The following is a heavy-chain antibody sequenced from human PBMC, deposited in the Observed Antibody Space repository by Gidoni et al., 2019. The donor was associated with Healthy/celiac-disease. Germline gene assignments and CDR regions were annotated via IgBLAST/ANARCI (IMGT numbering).Heavy chain of an antibody. D-gene: IGHD3-16*01. Sequence: QVQLVQSGAEVKKPGSSVKVSCKASGGTFSSYAISWVRQAPGQGLEWMGGIIPIFGIANYAQKFQGRVTITADKSTSTAYMELSSLRSEDTAVYYCARGAGSNYVWGCYFDYWGQGTLVTVSS. J-gene: IGHJ4*02. CDR2: IIPIFGIA. CDR3: ARGAGSNYVWGCYFDY. V-gene: IGHV1-69*17. CDR1: GGTFSSYA.